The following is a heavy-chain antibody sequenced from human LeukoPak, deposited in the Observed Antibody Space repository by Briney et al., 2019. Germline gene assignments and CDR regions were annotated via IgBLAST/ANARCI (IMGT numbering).Heavy chain of an antibody. D-gene: IGHD3-3*01. J-gene: IGHJ4*02. CDR1: GFTFSSYA. V-gene: IGHV3-23*01. CDR3: AREVLLEYYFDY. Sequence: PGGSLRLSCAASGFTFSSYAMSWVRKAPGKGREWVSAISGSGGSTYYADSVKGRFTISRDNSKNTLYLQMNSLRAEDTAVYCCAREVLLEYYFDYWGQGTLVTVSS. CDR2: ISGSGGST.